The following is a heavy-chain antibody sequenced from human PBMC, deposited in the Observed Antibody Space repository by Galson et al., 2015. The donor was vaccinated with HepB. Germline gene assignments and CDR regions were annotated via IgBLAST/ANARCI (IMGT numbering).Heavy chain of an antibody. CDR2: IISNGGST. CDR1: GFTFSTYA. J-gene: IGHJ2*01. V-gene: IGHV3-64*02. Sequence: SLRLSCAASGFTFSTYAMHWVRQAPGKGLEYVSGIISNGGSTYYADSVKGRFTISRDNSNNTLYHQMGSLRAEDMAVYYCARSTGSYLFDLWGRGTLVTVSS. CDR3: ARSTGSYLFDL. D-gene: IGHD1-26*01.